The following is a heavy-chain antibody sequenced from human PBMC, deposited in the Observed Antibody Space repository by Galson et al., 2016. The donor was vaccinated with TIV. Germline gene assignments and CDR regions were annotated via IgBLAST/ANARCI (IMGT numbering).Heavy chain of an antibody. CDR3: VGGWGWELTS. D-gene: IGHD1-26*01. V-gene: IGHV3-7*04. CDR1: GFGFSNYW. CDR2: IKQDGSDK. Sequence: SLRLSCAASGFGFSNYWMNWVRQAPGKGLEWLANIKQDGSDKYYLDSVKDRFTISRDNAKNSLFLQMSSLRPDDTAVYYCVGGWGWELTSWGQGTLVTVSS. J-gene: IGHJ5*02.